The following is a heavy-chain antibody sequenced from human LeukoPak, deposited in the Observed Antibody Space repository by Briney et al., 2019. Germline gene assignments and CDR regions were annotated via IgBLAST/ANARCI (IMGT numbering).Heavy chain of an antibody. CDR2: ISWDGGST. CDR1: GFTFDDYA. J-gene: IGHJ3*02. CDR3: AKDIGGGLLTNAFDI. Sequence: GGSLRLSCAASGFTFDDYAMHWVRQAPGKGLEWVSLISWDGGSTYYADSVKGRFTISRDNSKNSLYLQMNSLRAEDTALYYCAKDIGGGLLTNAFDIWGQGTMVAVSS. V-gene: IGHV3-43D*04. D-gene: IGHD1-1*01.